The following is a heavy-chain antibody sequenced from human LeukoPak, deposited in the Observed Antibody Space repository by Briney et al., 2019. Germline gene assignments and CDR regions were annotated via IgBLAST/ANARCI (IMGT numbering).Heavy chain of an antibody. CDR3: ARDTFWSGNPYYYYMDV. CDR1: GFTFSSYE. V-gene: IGHV3-48*03. CDR2: ISSSGSTI. J-gene: IGHJ6*03. D-gene: IGHD3-3*01. Sequence: GGSLRLSCAASGFTFSSYEMNWVRQAPGKGLEWVSYISSSGSTIYYADSVEGRFTISRDNAKNSLYLQMNSLRAEDTAVYYCARDTFWSGNPYYYYMDVWGKGTTVTVSS.